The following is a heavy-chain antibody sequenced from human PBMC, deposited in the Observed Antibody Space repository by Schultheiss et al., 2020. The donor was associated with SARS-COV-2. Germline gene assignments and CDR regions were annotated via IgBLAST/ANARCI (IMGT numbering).Heavy chain of an antibody. Sequence: GGSLRLSCAASGFTFSSYEMNWVRQAPGKGLEWVSYISSSGSTIYYADSVKGRFTISRDNAKNTLYLQMNSLRAEDTAVYYCAKTGYCSSTSCHPGAVYFDYWGQGTLVTVSS. V-gene: IGHV3-48*03. J-gene: IGHJ4*02. CDR1: GFTFSSYE. CDR3: AKTGYCSSTSCHPGAVYFDY. CDR2: ISSSGSTI. D-gene: IGHD2-2*01.